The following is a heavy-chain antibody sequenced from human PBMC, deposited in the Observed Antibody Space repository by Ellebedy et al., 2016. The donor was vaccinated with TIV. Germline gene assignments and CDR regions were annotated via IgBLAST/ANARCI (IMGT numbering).Heavy chain of an antibody. D-gene: IGHD3-22*01. Sequence: SETLSLXCTVSGGSISSSSYYWGWIRQPPGKGLEWIGSIYYSGSTYYNPSLKSRVTISVDTSKNQFSLKLSSVTAADTAVYYCARLVTMIVVVITYPIVYFDYWGRGTLVTVSS. V-gene: IGHV4-39*01. CDR1: GGSISSSSYY. J-gene: IGHJ4*02. CDR2: IYYSGST. CDR3: ARLVTMIVVVITYPIVYFDY.